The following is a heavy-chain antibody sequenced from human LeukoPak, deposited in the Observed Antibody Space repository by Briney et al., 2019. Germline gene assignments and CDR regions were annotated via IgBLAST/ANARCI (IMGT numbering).Heavy chain of an antibody. CDR3: ARENLAAAADY. CDR1: GFTFSDYF. V-gene: IGHV3-11*04. CDR2: ISNSGKTI. D-gene: IGHD6-25*01. Sequence: GGSLRLSCAASGFTFSDYFMSWIRQTPGKGLEWISYISNSGKTIYYADSVKGRFTISRDNAKNSLYLQMNSLRLEDTAVYYCARENLAAAADYWGQGTVVTVSS. J-gene: IGHJ4*02.